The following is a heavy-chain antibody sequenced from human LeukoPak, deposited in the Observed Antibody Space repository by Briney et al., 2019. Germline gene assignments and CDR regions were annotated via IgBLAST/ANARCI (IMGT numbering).Heavy chain of an antibody. V-gene: IGHV3-53*01. CDR1: GFTVSSNY. Sequence: GGSLRLSCAASGFTVSSNYMSWVRQAPGQGLERVSVIYSGGSTYYADSVKGRFTISRDNSKNTLYLQMNSLRAEDTVAYYCARGGYSYGSFDYWGQGTLVTVSS. CDR2: IYSGGST. D-gene: IGHD5-18*01. J-gene: IGHJ4*02. CDR3: ARGGYSYGSFDY.